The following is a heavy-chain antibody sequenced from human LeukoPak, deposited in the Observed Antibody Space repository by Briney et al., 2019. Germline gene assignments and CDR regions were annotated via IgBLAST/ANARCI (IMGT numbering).Heavy chain of an antibody. V-gene: IGHV4-4*07. D-gene: IGHD5-12*01. CDR2: IYTSG. Sequence: SETLSLTCTVSGGSISSYYWSWIRQPAGKGLEWIGRIYTSGSTMSVDTSKNQFSLKLRSVTAADTAVYYCARVGVDSGYDYVREYYFDYWGQGTLVTVSS. J-gene: IGHJ4*02. CDR1: GGSISSYY. CDR3: ARVGVDSGYDYVREYYFDY.